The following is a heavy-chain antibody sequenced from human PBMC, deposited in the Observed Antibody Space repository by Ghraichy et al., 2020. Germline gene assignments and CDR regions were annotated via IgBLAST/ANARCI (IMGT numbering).Heavy chain of an antibody. CDR1: GGTFSSYA. D-gene: IGHD3-22*01. V-gene: IGHV1-69*05. J-gene: IGHJ6*02. CDR2: IIPIFGTA. Sequence: SVKVSCKASGGTFSSYAISWVRQAPGQGLEWMGGIIPIFGTANYAQKFQGRVTITTDESTSTAYMELSSLRSEDTAVYYCARGADSSGYYYAHSYRMDVWGQGTTVTVSS. CDR3: ARGADSSGYYYAHSYRMDV.